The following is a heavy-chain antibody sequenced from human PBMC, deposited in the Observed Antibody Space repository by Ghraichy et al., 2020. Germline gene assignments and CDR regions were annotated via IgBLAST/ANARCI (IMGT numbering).Heavy chain of an antibody. D-gene: IGHD6-19*01. CDR3: AREGEERGPNPNKYSSGWYDY. CDR2: ISSNGGST. V-gene: IGHV3-64*01. CDR1: GFTFSSYA. Sequence: GGSLRLSCAASGFTFSSYAMHWVRQAPGKGLEYVSAISSNGGSTYYANSVKGRFTISRDNSKNTLYLQMGSLRAEDMAVYYCAREGEERGPNPNKYSSGWYDYWGQGTLVTVSS. J-gene: IGHJ4*02.